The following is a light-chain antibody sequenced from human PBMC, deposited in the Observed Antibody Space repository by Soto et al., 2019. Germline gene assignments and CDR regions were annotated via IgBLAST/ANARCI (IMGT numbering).Light chain of an antibody. J-gene: IGKJ2*01. CDR2: GAS. CDR1: QSVSSSY. Sequence: EIVLTQSPDTLSLSPGETATLSCRTSQSVSSSYLAWYQQTPGQAPRLLIYGASSRATGIPDRFSGSGSGTDFTLSISRLEPEDFAVYYCQHYGTSREPVGQGTKVEI. V-gene: IGKV3-20*01. CDR3: QHYGTSREP.